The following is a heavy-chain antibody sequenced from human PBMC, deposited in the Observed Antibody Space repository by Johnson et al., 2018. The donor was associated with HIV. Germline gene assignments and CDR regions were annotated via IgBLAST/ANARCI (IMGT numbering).Heavy chain of an antibody. Sequence: EVQLVESGGSVVRPGGSLRLSCVASGFSFDDFAVSWVRQVPGRGLEYVSAISSNGGSTYYANSVKGRFTISRDNSKNTLYLQMGSLRAEDMAVYYCARDEPTDDACDIWGQGTMVTVSS. CDR3: ARDEPTDDACDI. J-gene: IGHJ3*02. CDR1: GFSFDDFA. V-gene: IGHV3-64*01. CDR2: ISSNGGST.